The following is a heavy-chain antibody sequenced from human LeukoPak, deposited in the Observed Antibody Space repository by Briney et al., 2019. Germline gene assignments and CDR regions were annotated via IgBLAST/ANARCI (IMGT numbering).Heavy chain of an antibody. V-gene: IGHV4-4*07. J-gene: IGHJ6*03. D-gene: IGHD2-15*01. Sequence: SETLSLTCTVSGGSISSYYWSWIWQPAGKGLEGIGRIYTSGSTNYNPSLKSRVTMSVDTSKNQFSLKLSSVTAADTAVYYCASGSREDYYYMDVWGKGTTVTISS. CDR1: GGSISSYY. CDR3: ASGSREDYYYMDV. CDR2: IYTSGST.